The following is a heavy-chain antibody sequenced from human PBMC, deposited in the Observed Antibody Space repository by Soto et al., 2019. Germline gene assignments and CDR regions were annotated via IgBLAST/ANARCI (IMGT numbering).Heavy chain of an antibody. D-gene: IGHD3-10*01. Sequence: SETLSLTCAVYGGSFSGYYWSWIRQPPGKGLEWIGEINHSGSTNYNPSLKSRVTISVDTSKTQFSLRLSSVTAADTAVYYCAREEIWVRGYYYYGMDVWGQGTTVT. CDR3: AREEIWVRGYYYYGMDV. J-gene: IGHJ6*02. V-gene: IGHV4-34*01. CDR2: INHSGST. CDR1: GGSFSGYY.